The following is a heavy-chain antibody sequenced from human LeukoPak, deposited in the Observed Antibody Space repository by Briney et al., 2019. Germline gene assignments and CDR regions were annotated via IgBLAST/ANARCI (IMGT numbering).Heavy chain of an antibody. CDR3: ARGQVSSSWYSGPQDIFDY. D-gene: IGHD6-13*01. CDR2: IYSGGST. CDR1: GFTVSSNY. V-gene: IGHV3-53*01. J-gene: IGHJ4*02. Sequence: GGSLRLSCAASGFTVSSNYMRWVRQAPGKGLEWVSVIYSGGSTYYADSVTGRFTISRDNSKYTLYLQMNSLRAEDTAVYYCARGQVSSSWYSGPQDIFDYWGQGTLVTVSS.